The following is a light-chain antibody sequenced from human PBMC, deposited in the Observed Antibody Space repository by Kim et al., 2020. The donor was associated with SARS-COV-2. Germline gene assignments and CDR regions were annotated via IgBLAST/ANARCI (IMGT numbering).Light chain of an antibody. V-gene: IGLV3-21*04. J-gene: IGLJ2*01. CDR1: DIGSKG. CDR2: YDS. Sequence: APGKTARMTCGGNDIGSKGVHWYQQKPGQAPVLVIYYDSDRPSGIPERFSGSNSGNTATLTISRVEAGDEADYYCQVWDSSSDHPVFGGGTQLTVL. CDR3: QVWDSSSDHPV.